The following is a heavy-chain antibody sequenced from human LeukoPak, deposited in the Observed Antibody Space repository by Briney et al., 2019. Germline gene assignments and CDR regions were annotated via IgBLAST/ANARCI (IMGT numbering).Heavy chain of an antibody. V-gene: IGHV4-39*07. CDR3: ARYDGDSDY. J-gene: IGHJ4*02. CDR2: IYYSGST. Sequence: SETLSLTCTVSGGSISSSSYYWGWIRQPPGKGLEWIGTIYYSGSTYYNPSLKSRVTISVDTSKNQFSLNLSSVTAADTAVYYCARYDGDSDYWGQGTLVTVSS. D-gene: IGHD4-17*01. CDR1: GGSISSSSYY.